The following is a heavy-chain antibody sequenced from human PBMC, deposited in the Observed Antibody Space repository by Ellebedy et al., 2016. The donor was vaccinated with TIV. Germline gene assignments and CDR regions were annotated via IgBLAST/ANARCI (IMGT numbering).Heavy chain of an antibody. J-gene: IGHJ4*02. D-gene: IGHD2-21*02. CDR1: GFTFSSYG. CDR2: IWYDGSNK. Sequence: GGSLRLSXAASGFTFSSYGMHWVRQAPGKGLEWVAVIWYDGSNKYYADSVKGRFTISRDNSKNTLYLQMNSLRAEDTAVYYCARELGPYCGGDCYSPVAYWGQGTLVTVSS. CDR3: ARELGPYCGGDCYSPVAY. V-gene: IGHV3-33*01.